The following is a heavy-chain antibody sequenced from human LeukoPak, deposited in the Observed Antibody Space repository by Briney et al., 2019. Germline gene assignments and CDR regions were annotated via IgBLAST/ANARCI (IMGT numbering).Heavy chain of an antibody. J-gene: IGHJ2*01. CDR2: IYTSGST. Sequence: SETLSLTCTVSGGSISSYYWSWIRQPAGKGLEWIGRIYTSGSTNYNPSLKSRGTISVDTSKNQFFLKLRSVTAADTAVYYCARASYSSSWSYWYFDLWGRGTLVTVSS. V-gene: IGHV4-4*07. D-gene: IGHD6-13*01. CDR3: ARASYSSSWSYWYFDL. CDR1: GGSISSYY.